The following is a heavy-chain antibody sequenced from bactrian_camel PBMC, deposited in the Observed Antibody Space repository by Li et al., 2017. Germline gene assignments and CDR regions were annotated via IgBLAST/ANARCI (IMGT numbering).Heavy chain of an antibody. CDR1: GFGFDRYA. J-gene: IGHJ4*01. D-gene: IGHD5*01. Sequence: VQLVESGGGLVQPGGSLRLSCAASGFGFDRYAMSWLRQAPGKGLEWVSSIRHWDGGSTYYADSVKGRFTISRDNTKNTLYLQMNSLKTEDTAVYYCAAGLLADHGLGLGTQVTVS. V-gene: IGHV3S31*01. CDR2: IRHWDGGST.